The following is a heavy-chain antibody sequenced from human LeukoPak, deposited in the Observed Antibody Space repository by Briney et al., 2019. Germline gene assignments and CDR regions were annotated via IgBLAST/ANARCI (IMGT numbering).Heavy chain of an antibody. CDR3: ARDASGTTETYYYYYMDV. Sequence: ASVKVSCKASGYTFTGYYIHWVRQAPGQGLEWMGWINPNSGGTKYAQKFQGRVTMTRDTSTSTVYMELSRLRSDDTAVYYCARDASGTTETYYYYYMDVWGKGTTVTVSS. V-gene: IGHV1-2*02. CDR2: INPNSGGT. J-gene: IGHJ6*03. CDR1: GYTFTGYY. D-gene: IGHD4-17*01.